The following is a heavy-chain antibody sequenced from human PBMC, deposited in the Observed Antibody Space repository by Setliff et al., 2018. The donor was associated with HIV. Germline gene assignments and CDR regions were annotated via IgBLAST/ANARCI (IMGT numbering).Heavy chain of an antibody. V-gene: IGHV1-69*10. Sequence: SVKVSCKASGGTFSSYAISWVRQAPGQGLDWMGGIIPFLDIANSAQNFQGRVTITADKSTNTAYMELSSLRSEDTAVYYCARSARDYDYLWGSDAFDIWGQGTMVTVSS. CDR2: IIPFLDIA. CDR3: ARSARDYDYLWGSDAFDI. D-gene: IGHD3-16*01. CDR1: GGTFSSYA. J-gene: IGHJ3*02.